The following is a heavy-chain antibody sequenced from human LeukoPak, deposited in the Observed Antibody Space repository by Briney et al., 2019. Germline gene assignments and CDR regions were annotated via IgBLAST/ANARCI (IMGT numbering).Heavy chain of an antibody. D-gene: IGHD6-19*01. Sequence: PGGSLRLSCAASGFTFSSYSMNWVRQAPGKGLEWVSSISSSSSNIFYADSVKGRFTVSRDNAKNSLYLQINSLRAEDTAVYYCARDVFYTIAVATTGQFDYWGQGTLVTVSS. J-gene: IGHJ4*02. CDR3: ARDVFYTIAVATTGQFDY. V-gene: IGHV3-21*01. CDR1: GFTFSSYS. CDR2: ISSSSSNI.